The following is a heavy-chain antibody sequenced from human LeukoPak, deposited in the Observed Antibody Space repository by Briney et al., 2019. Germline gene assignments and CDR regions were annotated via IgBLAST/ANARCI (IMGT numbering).Heavy chain of an antibody. J-gene: IGHJ4*02. CDR2: IKQDGSEK. D-gene: IGHD2-2*01. CDR1: GFTFSSYW. Sequence: GGSLRLFCAASGFTFSSYWMTWVRQAPGKGLEWVAYIKQDGSEKYYVDSVKGRFTISRDNAKNSLHLQMNSLRAEDTAVYYCARDGGYCSSTGCYDRLDSWGQGTLVTVSS. CDR3: ARDGGYCSSTGCYDRLDS. V-gene: IGHV3-7*04.